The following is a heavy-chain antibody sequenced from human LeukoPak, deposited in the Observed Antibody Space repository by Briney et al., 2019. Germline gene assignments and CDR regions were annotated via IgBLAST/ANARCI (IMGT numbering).Heavy chain of an antibody. J-gene: IGHJ4*02. V-gene: IGHV1-24*01. Sequence: ASVRVSCKVSGITLNDLSIQWVRQAPGKGLEWMGGFDPEDGETIYAPKFQARVTMTQDTYEDTAYMELSSLRSKDTAVYYCATDGIPGATTTLDYWGQGTLVTVSS. CDR1: GITLNDLS. CDR3: ATDGIPGATTTLDY. D-gene: IGHD1-26*01. CDR2: FDPEDGET.